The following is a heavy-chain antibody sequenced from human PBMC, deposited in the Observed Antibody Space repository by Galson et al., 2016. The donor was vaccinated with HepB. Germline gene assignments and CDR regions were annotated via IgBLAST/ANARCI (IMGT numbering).Heavy chain of an antibody. CDR3: ARVSPVDYYYYMDV. J-gene: IGHJ6*03. CDR1: GFIFNSHA. V-gene: IGHV3-21*01. CDR2: ISGRSSYI. Sequence: SLRLSCAASGFIFNSHAMNWVRQAPGKGLEWVSFISGRSSYIYYADSVEGRFTVSRDNAKNSLYLQMNSLRAEGTAVYYCARVSPVDYYYYMDVWGRGTTVTVS.